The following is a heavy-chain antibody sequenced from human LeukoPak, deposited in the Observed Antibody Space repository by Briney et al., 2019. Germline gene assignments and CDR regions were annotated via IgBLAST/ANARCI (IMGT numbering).Heavy chain of an antibody. J-gene: IGHJ3*02. V-gene: IGHV3-30*04. CDR3: ASGRAFDI. Sequence: GGSLRLSCAASGFTFSSYAMHWVRQAPDKGLEWVAVISYDGSNKYYADSEKGRFTISRDNSKNTLYLQMNSLRAEDTAVYYCASGRAFDIWGQGTMVTVSS. CDR2: ISYDGSNK. CDR1: GFTFSSYA.